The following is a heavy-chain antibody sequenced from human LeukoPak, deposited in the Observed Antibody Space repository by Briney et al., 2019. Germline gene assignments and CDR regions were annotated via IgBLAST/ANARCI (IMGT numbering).Heavy chain of an antibody. CDR2: IYYSGSTNYNPSL. J-gene: IGHJ4*02. CDR1: GDSITGYY. Sequence: SETLSLTCTVSGDSITGYYWSWIRQPPGKGLDWIGYIYYSGSTNYNPSLNYNPSLKSRVTISVDTSKNQFSLKLSSVTAADTAVYYCARLQRSYYYGSGTYPYYFDYWGQGTLVTVSS. D-gene: IGHD3-10*01. V-gene: IGHV4-59*12. CDR3: ARLQRSYYYGSGTYPYYFDY.